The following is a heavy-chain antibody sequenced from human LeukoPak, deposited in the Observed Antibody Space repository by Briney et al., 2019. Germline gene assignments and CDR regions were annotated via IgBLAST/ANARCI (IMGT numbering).Heavy chain of an antibody. D-gene: IGHD3-22*01. CDR2: IYYRGST. CDR1: GGSLSSYY. Sequence: SGTLSLTCTVSGGSLSSYYWSCIRQPPGKGQEWIGYIYYRGSTNYNPSLKSRVNISVDTSKNQFSLMLSSVTAADTDVYYCARQGGPLTYYYDGSGSQGAFDIWGQGTMVTVSS. CDR3: ARQGGPLTYYYDGSGSQGAFDI. V-gene: IGHV4-59*08. J-gene: IGHJ3*02.